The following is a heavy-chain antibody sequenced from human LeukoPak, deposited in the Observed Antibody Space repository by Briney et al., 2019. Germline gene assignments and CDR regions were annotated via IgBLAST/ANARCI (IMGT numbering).Heavy chain of an antibody. Sequence: PSETLSLTCTVSGGSISSSSYYWGWIRQPPGKGLEWIGSIYYSGSTYYNPSLKSRVTISVDTSKNQFSLKLSSVTAADTAVYYCAREGKYSPNWFDPWGQGTLVTVSS. CDR1: GGSISSSSYY. V-gene: IGHV4-39*07. CDR3: AREGKYSPNWFDP. D-gene: IGHD6-6*01. CDR2: IYYSGST. J-gene: IGHJ5*02.